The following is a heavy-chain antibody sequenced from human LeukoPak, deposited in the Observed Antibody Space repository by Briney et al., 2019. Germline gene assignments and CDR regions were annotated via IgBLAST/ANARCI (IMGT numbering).Heavy chain of an antibody. CDR1: GFALSHHG. CDR2: VRYDGSDK. V-gene: IGHV3-30*02. Sequence: GGSLRLSCIASGFALSHHGMHWVRQPPGKGLEWVAFVRYDGSDKYYADSVKGRFTVSGDNSNNALDLQMNTLTVEDTAVYYCARALSSTGGSYYFDSWGQGTLVTVSS. CDR3: ARALSSTGGSYYFDS. D-gene: IGHD1-14*01. J-gene: IGHJ4*02.